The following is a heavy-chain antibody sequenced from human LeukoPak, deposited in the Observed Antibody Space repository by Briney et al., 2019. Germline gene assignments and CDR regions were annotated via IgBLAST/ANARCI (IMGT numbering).Heavy chain of an antibody. CDR1: GGSISSGSYY. V-gene: IGHV4-39*01. CDR3: ARRFIVEMATMYDY. D-gene: IGHD5-24*01. CDR2: IYYSGST. J-gene: IGHJ4*02. Sequence: PSETLSLTCTVSGGSISSGSYYWGWIRQPPGKGLEWIGCIYYSGSTYYNPSLKSRVTISVDTSKNQFSLKLSSVTAADTAVYYCARRFIVEMATMYDYWGQGTLVTVSS.